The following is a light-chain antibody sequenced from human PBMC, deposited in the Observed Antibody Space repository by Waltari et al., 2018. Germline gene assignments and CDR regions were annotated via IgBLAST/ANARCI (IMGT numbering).Light chain of an antibody. CDR3: MQALHSIT. CDR1: QSLLHRNGYNY. V-gene: IGKV2-28*01. Sequence: DVVMTQSPLSLAVTPGEPASISCRSSQSLLHRNGYNYLDWYLQKPGQSPQLLIYLGSNRASGVPDRFSGSGSGTDFTLKISRVEAEDIGLYYCMQALHSITFGQGTRLEIK. CDR2: LGS. J-gene: IGKJ5*01.